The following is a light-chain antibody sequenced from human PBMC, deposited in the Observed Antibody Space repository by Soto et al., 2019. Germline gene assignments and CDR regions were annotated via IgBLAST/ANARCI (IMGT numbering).Light chain of an antibody. V-gene: IGLV2-8*01. CDR2: EVN. CDR1: SSDIGGYDH. Sequence: QSALTQPPSASGSPGQSVTISCTGTSSDIGGYDHVSWYRQDPGKAPKVLIYEVNKRPSGVPDRFSGSKAGNTASLTGFGLQAEDESNYYCGSFAVPVWVFGGGTKLTVL. J-gene: IGLJ3*02. CDR3: GSFAVPVWV.